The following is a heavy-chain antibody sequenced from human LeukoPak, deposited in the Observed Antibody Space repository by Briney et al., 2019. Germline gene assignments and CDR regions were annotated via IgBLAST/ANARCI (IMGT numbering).Heavy chain of an antibody. CDR3: TRDHCSYINCYEDYYHGMDV. CDR1: GYTFTGYY. Sequence: RASVKVSCKASGYTFTGYYMHWVRQAPGQGLEWMGWINPTTGATDIAQKFQGRVTMTRDTSISAAYMELSRLRSDDTAVYYCTRDHCSYINCYEDYYHGMDVWGQGTTVTVSS. CDR2: INPTTGAT. J-gene: IGHJ6*02. D-gene: IGHD2-2*01. V-gene: IGHV1-2*02.